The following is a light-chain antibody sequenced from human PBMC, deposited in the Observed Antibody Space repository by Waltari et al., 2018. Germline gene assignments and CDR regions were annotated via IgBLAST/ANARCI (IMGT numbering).Light chain of an antibody. CDR2: GAS. V-gene: IGKV3-15*01. CDR3: QQYNNWPPQAA. Sequence: RARRSVSTHLAWYQQKPGQAPRLLMYGASTRATDNPARFSGSGSGTEFTLTISSLQPEDFAIYYCQQYNNWPPQAAFGQGTKLEIK. J-gene: IGKJ2*01. CDR1: RSVSTH.